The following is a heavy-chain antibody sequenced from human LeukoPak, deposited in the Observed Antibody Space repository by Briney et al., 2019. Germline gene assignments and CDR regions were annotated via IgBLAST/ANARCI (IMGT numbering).Heavy chain of an antibody. CDR3: VRTNPWDLTYYFDY. CDR1: GGSIKSHF. Sequence: SETLSLTCTVSGGSIKSHFWSWVRQPPGKRLEWIGYIFHSGCTNYNPSLKSRVTISVDTSKNQFSLRLTSVTAADTAVYYCVRTNPWDLTYYFDYWGQGTLVTVSS. D-gene: IGHD1-14*01. CDR2: IFHSGCT. V-gene: IGHV4-59*11. J-gene: IGHJ4*02.